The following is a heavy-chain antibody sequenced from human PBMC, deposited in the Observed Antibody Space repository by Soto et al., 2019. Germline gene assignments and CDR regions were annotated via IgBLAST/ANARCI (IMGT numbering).Heavy chain of an antibody. D-gene: IGHD2-15*01. J-gene: IGHJ4*02. V-gene: IGHV1-2*02. CDR2: INPNSGGT. CDR3: AAPYEGYCSGGSCYDY. Sequence: QVQLVQSGAEVKKPGASVKVSCKASGYTFTGYYMHWVRQAPGQGLEWMGWINPNSGGTNYAQKFQGRVTMTRDTSISTAYMELSRLRSDDTAVYYCAAPYEGYCSGGSCYDYWGQGTLVTVSS. CDR1: GYTFTGYY.